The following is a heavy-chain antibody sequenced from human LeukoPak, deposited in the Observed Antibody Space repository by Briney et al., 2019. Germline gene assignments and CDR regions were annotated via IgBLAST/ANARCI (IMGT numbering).Heavy chain of an antibody. D-gene: IGHD2-8*02. J-gene: IGHJ4*02. Sequence: ASVKVSCKASGYTFTSYYMHWVRQAPGQGLEWMGVINPSGGSTSYAQKFQGRVTMTRDMSTSTVYMELSSLRSEDTAVYYCARGILLGCYDYWGQGTLVTVSS. V-gene: IGHV1-46*01. CDR2: INPSGGST. CDR3: ARGILLGCYDY. CDR1: GYTFTSYY.